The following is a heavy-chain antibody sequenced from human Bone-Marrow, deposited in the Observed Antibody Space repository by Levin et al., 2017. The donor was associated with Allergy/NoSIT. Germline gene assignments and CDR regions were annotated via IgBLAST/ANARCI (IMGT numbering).Heavy chain of an antibody. CDR1: GFTFSDHY. CDR2: TRNKANSYTT. CDR3: ASPDYYGMDV. J-gene: IGHJ6*02. Sequence: GGSLRLSCAASGFTFSDHYMDWVRQAPGKGLEWVGRTRNKANSYTTEYAASVKGRFTISRDDSKNSLYLQMNSLKTEDTAVYYCASPDYYGMDVWGQGTTVTVSS. V-gene: IGHV3-72*01.